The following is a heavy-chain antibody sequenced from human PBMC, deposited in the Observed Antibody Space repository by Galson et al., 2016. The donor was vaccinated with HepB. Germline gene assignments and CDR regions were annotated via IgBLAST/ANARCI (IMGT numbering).Heavy chain of an antibody. J-gene: IGHJ4*02. CDR2: IYSNGLT. D-gene: IGHD1-26*01. V-gene: IGHV4-59*01. Sequence: ETLSLTCTVSGGSIGGYYWSWIRRPPGKGLEWIGFIYSNGLTNYNPSLKSGVTISLDTSKNQFSLRLSSVTAADTAVYYCARAQYSVTSYSYYFDYWGQGTLVTVSS. CDR1: GGSIGGYY. CDR3: ARAQYSVTSYSYYFDY.